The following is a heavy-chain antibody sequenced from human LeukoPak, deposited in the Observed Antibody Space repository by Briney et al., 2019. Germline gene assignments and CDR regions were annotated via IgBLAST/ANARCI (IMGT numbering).Heavy chain of an antibody. D-gene: IGHD5-12*01. V-gene: IGHV1-2*02. CDR1: GYTFTGYY. CDR2: INPNSGGT. CDR3: ARVYSGYEQGFDY. J-gene: IGHJ4*02. Sequence: ASVKVSCKASGYTFTGYYMHWVRQAPGQGLEWMGWINPNSGGTNYAQKFQGRVTMTRDTSISTAYMELSRLRSDDTAVYYCARVYSGYEQGFDYWGQGTLVTVSS.